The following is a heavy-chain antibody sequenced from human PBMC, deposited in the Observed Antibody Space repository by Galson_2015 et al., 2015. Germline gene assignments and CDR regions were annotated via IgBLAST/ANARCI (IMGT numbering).Heavy chain of an antibody. V-gene: IGHV1-69*13. D-gene: IGHD1-1*01. CDR1: GGTFSSYA. CDR3: AMPPGGELERRPYLNDAFDI. J-gene: IGHJ3*02. CDR2: IIPIFGTA. Sequence: SVKVSCKASGGTFSSYAISWVRQAPGQGLEWMGGIIPIFGTANYAQKFQGRVTITADESTSTAYMELSSLRSEDTAVYYCAMPPGGELERRPYLNDAFDIWGQGTMVTVSS.